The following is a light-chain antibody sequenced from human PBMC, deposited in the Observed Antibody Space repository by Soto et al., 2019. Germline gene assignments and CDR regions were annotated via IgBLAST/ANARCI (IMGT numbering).Light chain of an antibody. J-gene: IGKJ3*01. CDR2: GAS. CDR1: QSVSSDY. V-gene: IGKV3-20*01. Sequence: EIVLTQSPDTLSLSPGERATLSCRASQSVSSDYLVWYQQKPGQAPRLLIYGASRRATGIPDRSSGSGSGTDFILTISRLEPEDFAVYYCQQYGRSPFTFGPGTKVDIK. CDR3: QQYGRSPFT.